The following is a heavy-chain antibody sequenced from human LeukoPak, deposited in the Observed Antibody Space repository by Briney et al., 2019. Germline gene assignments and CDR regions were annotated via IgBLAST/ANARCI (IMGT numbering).Heavy chain of an antibody. CDR1: GDSVSSNSAA. V-gene: IGHV6-1*01. J-gene: IGHJ4*02. Sequence: SQTLSLTCAISGDSVSSNSAAWHWIRQSPSRGLEWLGRTYYRPKWYNDYAVSVKSRITINPDTSKNQFSLQLNSVTPEDTAVYYCARDPGYSYGPHFDYWGQGTLVTVSS. CDR2: TYYRPKWYN. CDR3: ARDPGYSYGPHFDY. D-gene: IGHD5-18*01.